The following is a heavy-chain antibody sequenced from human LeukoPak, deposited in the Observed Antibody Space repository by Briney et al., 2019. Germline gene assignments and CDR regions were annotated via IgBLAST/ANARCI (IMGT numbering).Heavy chain of an antibody. V-gene: IGHV1-18*01. Sequence: ASVKVSCKASGYTFTSYGISWARQAPGQGLEWMGWISAYNGNTNYAQKLQGRVTMTTDTSTSTAYMELRSLRSDDTAVYYCARYRRDGADNWFDPWGQGTLVTVSS. D-gene: IGHD5-24*01. CDR1: GYTFTSYG. CDR2: ISAYNGNT. J-gene: IGHJ5*02. CDR3: ARYRRDGADNWFDP.